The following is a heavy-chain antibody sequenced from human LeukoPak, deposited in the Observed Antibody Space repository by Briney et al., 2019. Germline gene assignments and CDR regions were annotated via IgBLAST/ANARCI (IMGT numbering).Heavy chain of an antibody. CDR1: GYIFTAYY. V-gene: IGHV1-2*02. CDR2: MNVYSGDA. D-gene: IGHD3-10*01. J-gene: IGHJ5*02. Sequence: GASVKVSCKASGYIFTAYYLHRVRLAPGQGLEWMGWMNVYSGDATYAQKFQGRVTMTRDTSISTAYMELNTLTSDDTAVYYCARPGNWWFDPWGQGTLVTVSS. CDR3: ARPGNWWFDP.